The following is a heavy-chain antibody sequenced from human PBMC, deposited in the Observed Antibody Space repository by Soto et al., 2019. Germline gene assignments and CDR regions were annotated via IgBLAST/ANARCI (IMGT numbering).Heavy chain of an antibody. CDR3: ARVLAYCGGDCYSYSGYSYYYCMDV. CDR1: GGSISSYY. J-gene: IGHJ6*04. Sequence: SETLSLTCTVSGGSISSYYWSWIRQPPGKGLEWIGYIYYSGSTNYNPSLKSRVTISVDTSKNQFSLKLSSVTAADTAVYYCARVLAYCGGDCYSYSGYSYYYCMDVCRELTTFTTSS. V-gene: IGHV4-59*01. D-gene: IGHD2-21*02. CDR2: IYYSGST.